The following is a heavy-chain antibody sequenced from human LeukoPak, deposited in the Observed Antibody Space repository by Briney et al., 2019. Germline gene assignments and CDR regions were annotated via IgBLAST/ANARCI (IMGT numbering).Heavy chain of an antibody. CDR3: AKDFNALPDY. CDR1: GFTFSSYG. CDR2: ISYDGSNK. Sequence: GGSLRLSCAASGFTFSSYGMHWVRQAPGKGLEWVAVISYDGSNKYYADSVKGRFTISRDNSKNTLYLQMNSLRAEDTAVYYCAKDFNALPDYWGQGTLVTVSS. J-gene: IGHJ4*02. V-gene: IGHV3-30*18.